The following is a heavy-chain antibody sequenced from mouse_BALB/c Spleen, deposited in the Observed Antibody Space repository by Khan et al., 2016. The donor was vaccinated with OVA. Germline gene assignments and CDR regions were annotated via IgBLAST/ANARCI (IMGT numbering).Heavy chain of an antibody. CDR1: GYAFTSYQ. Sequence: QVQLQQSGAELVKPGASVKLSCKASGYAFTSYQMYWVKQRPGQGLEWIGEMTPCNGNTNFNEKFKTKVTLTVDKSSSTAYMPLTSLTSEDSAVFACTGGDYGELAYWGQGTLVTVSA. CDR3: TGGDYGELAY. CDR2: MTPCNGNT. J-gene: IGHJ3*01. D-gene: IGHD1-1*01. V-gene: IGHV1S81*02.